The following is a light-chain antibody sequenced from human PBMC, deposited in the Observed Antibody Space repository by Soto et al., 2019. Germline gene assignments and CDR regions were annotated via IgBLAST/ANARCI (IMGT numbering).Light chain of an antibody. V-gene: IGLV2-11*01. CDR1: SSDVGGYDF. Sequence: QSVLAQPRSVSGSPGQSVTISCTGTSSDVGGYDFVSWYQQLPGKAPKLMIFDVTKRSSGVPDRFSGSKSGNSASLTISGLQAEDEADYYCSSYTSSSPVFGGGTKVTVL. J-gene: IGLJ2*01. CDR3: SSYTSSSPV. CDR2: DVT.